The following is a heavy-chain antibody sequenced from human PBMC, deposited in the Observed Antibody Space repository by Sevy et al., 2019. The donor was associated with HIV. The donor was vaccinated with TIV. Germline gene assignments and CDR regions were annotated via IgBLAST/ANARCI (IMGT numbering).Heavy chain of an antibody. J-gene: IGHJ3*01. CDR2: ISSSSSTI. V-gene: IGHV3-48*02. Sequence: GGSLRLSCAASGFTFSSYSMNWVRQAPGKGLEWVSYISSSSSTIYYADSVKGRFTISRDNAKNSLYLQMNSLRDEDTAVYYCAREDSLITFGGVIVRGAFDFWGQGTMVTVSS. CDR3: AREDSLITFGGVIVRGAFDF. CDR1: GFTFSSYS. D-gene: IGHD3-16*02.